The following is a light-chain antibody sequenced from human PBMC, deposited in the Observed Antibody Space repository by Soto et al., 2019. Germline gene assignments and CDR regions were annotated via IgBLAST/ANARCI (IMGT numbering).Light chain of an antibody. J-gene: IGKJ3*01. Sequence: DIQMTQSPSSLSASVGDRVTITCRASQSISSYLNWYQQKPGKAPKLLIYGAYTLQSGVPSRFSGSGSGTDFTLTISSLQPEDFETYYCHQSYSIPFTFGPGTKVDGK. V-gene: IGKV1-39*01. CDR3: HQSYSIPFT. CDR1: QSISSY. CDR2: GAY.